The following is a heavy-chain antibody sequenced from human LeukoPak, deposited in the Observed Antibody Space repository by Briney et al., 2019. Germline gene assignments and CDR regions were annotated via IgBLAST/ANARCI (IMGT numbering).Heavy chain of an antibody. CDR1: GGSFSGYY. D-gene: IGHD3-3*01. J-gene: IGHJ4*02. V-gene: IGHV4-34*01. CDR3: ASTFGVVTWASFDY. Sequence: SETLSLTCAVYGGSFSGYYWSWIRQPPGKGLEWIGEINHSGSTNYNPSLKSRVTIPVDTSKNQFSLKLSSVTAADTAVYYCASTFGVVTWASFDYWGQGTLVTVSS. CDR2: INHSGST.